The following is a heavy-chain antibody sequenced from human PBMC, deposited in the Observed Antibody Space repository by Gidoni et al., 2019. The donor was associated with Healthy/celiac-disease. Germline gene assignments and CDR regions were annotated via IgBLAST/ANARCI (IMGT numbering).Heavy chain of an antibody. CDR2: ISYDESTK. J-gene: IGHJ1*01. V-gene: IGHV3-30*03. Sequence: QVPPVESGGGVVHTGRSLSSPCAASGLHFSSYGMHWVRPAPGKGLEWVAFISYDESTKYYADSVKGRFTISRDKSKNTLYLQMNSLRAEDTAVYYCARDGQWLTEYFQHWGQGTLVTVSS. CDR1: GLHFSSYG. CDR3: ARDGQWLTEYFQH. D-gene: IGHD6-19*01.